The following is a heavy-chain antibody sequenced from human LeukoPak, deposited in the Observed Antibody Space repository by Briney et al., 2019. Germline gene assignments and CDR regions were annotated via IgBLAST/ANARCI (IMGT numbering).Heavy chain of an antibody. CDR2: ISNSGSN. CDR3: GRDALVGYFSYYYMDV. V-gene: IGHV4-59*11. CDR1: GGSISSHY. J-gene: IGHJ6*03. Sequence: PSETLSLTCTVSGGSISSHYWTWIRQSPVKGLEWIGDISNSGSNSYNPSLKSRVTISIDTSKNQFSLKLSSVTAADTAVYYCGRDALVGYFSYYYMDVWGKGTTVTVSS. D-gene: IGHD2-15*01.